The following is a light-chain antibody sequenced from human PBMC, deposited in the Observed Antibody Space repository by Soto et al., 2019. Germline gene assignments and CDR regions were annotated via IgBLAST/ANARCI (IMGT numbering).Light chain of an antibody. J-gene: IGKJ3*01. V-gene: IGKV1-9*01. CDR3: QQLSTFPFT. Sequence: GDRVTITCRASQDITSYLAWYQQKPGNAPKLLIYAASTLQSGVPPRFSGSGSGTDFTLTISSLRPEDFATYYCQQLSTFPFTFGPGTKVDIK. CDR2: AAS. CDR1: QDITSY.